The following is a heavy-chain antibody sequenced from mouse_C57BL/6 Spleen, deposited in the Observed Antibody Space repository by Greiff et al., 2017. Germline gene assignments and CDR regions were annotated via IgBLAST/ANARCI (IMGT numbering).Heavy chain of an antibody. V-gene: IGHV5-4*03. Sequence: EVKLVESGGGLVKPGGSLKLSCAASGFTFSSYAMSWVRQTPEKRLEWVATISDGGSYTYYPDNVKGRFTISRDNAKNNLYLQMSHLKSEDTAMYYCARELRNAMDYWGQGTSVTVSS. CDR1: GFTFSSYA. CDR2: ISDGGSYT. J-gene: IGHJ4*01. CDR3: ARELRNAMDY. D-gene: IGHD1-1*01.